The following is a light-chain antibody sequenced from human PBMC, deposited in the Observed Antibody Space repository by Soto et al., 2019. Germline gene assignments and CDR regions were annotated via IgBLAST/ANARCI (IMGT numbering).Light chain of an antibody. CDR2: GAS. CDR3: QQYGSSPFT. J-gene: IGKJ3*01. V-gene: IGKV3-20*01. Sequence: EIVLTQSPGTLSLSPGERATLSCRASQSVSSSYLAWYQQKPGQAPRLLIYGASSRATGIPDRFRGSGSGTDFTLTISRLETEDFAVYYCQQYGSSPFTFGPGTKVDIK. CDR1: QSVSSSY.